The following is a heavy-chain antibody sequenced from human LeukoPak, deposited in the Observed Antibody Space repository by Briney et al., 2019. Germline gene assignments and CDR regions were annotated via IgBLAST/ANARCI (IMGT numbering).Heavy chain of an antibody. CDR1: GGSISSSSYY. V-gene: IGHV4-39*01. D-gene: IGHD5-12*01. J-gene: IGHJ4*02. Sequence: PSETLSLTCTVSGGSISSSSYYWGWIRQPPGKGLEWIGSIYYSGSTYYNPSFKSRVTISVDTSKNQFSLKLSSVTAADTAVYYCARQKVATGYYFDYWGQGTLVTVSS. CDR2: IYYSGST. CDR3: ARQKVATGYYFDY.